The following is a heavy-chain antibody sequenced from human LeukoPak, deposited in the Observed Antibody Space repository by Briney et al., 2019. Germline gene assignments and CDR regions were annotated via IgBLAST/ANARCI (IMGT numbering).Heavy chain of an antibody. CDR3: AGGGDGSGYYPFEY. V-gene: IGHV3-66*01. D-gene: IGHD3-3*01. Sequence: GGSLRLSCAASGFTFSSYEMNWVRQAPGKGLEWVSVIYSGGSTHYADSVKGRFTISRDNSKNTLYLQMNSLRTEDTAVYYCAGGGDGSGYYPFEYWGQGTLVTVSS. J-gene: IGHJ4*02. CDR2: IYSGGST. CDR1: GFTFSSYE.